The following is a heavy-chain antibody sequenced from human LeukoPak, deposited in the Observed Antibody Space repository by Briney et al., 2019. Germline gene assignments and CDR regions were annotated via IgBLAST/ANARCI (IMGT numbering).Heavy chain of an antibody. D-gene: IGHD6-25*01. CDR2: ISAYDGNT. V-gene: IGHV1-18*01. CDR3: ATGLVIRSVDPFQH. Sequence: GASVKVSCKASGYTFNHYGFSWVRQAPGQGLEWMGWISAYDGNTHSAQKFQGRVTMTEDTSTDTAYMELSSLRSEDTAVYYCATGLVIRSVDPFQHWGQGTLVTVSS. J-gene: IGHJ1*01. CDR1: GYTFNHYG.